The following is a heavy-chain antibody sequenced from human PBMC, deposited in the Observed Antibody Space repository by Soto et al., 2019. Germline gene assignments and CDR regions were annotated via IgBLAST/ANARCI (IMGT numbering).Heavy chain of an antibody. D-gene: IGHD3-3*01. V-gene: IGHV1-69*01. CDR3: ARNSDEWLSTNAVYYYYYGMDV. CDR1: GGTFSSYA. J-gene: IGHJ6*02. Sequence: QVQLVQSGAEVKKPGSSVKVSCTASGGTFSSYAISWVRQAPGQGLEWMGGIIPIFGTANYAEKFQGRVTITADESTSTAYMELSSLRSEDTAVYYCARNSDEWLSTNAVYYYYYGMDVWGQGTTVTVSS. CDR2: IIPIFGTA.